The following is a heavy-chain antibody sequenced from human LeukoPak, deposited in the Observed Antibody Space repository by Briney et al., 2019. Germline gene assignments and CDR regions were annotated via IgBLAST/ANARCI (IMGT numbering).Heavy chain of an antibody. D-gene: IGHD2-2*01. CDR2: INWNGGST. CDR3: ARGRTSLPHPPDDY. Sequence: GGSLRLSCEASGLSFRSYGMSWVRQAPGKGLEWVSGINWNGGSTGYADSVKGRFTISRDNAKNSLYLQMNSLRAEDTALYYCARGRTSLPHPPDDYWGQGTLVTVSS. J-gene: IGHJ4*02. CDR1: GLSFRSYG. V-gene: IGHV3-20*04.